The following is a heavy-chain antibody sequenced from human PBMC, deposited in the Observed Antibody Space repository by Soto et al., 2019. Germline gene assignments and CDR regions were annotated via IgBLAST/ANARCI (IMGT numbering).Heavy chain of an antibody. J-gene: IGHJ4*02. CDR3: ANGASIAVAGTGDYFDY. CDR2: ISDDGSNK. Sequence: PGGSLRLSCAAAGFTFGGYAMSWVRQAPGKGLEWVAVISDDGSNKYYADSAKGRFTISRDNSKNTLYLQMNSLRAEDTAVYYCANGASIAVAGTGDYFDYWGQGTLVTVSS. V-gene: IGHV3-30*04. CDR1: GFTFGGYA. D-gene: IGHD6-19*01.